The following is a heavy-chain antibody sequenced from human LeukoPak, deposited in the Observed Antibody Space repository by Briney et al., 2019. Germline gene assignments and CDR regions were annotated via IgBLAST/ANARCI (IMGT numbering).Heavy chain of an antibody. J-gene: IGHJ4*02. D-gene: IGHD3-22*01. V-gene: IGHV3-23*01. CDR1: GFTFSSYA. CDR3: AKGPLPYYYDSSGVDY. Sequence: PGGSLRLSCAASGFTFSSYAMSWVREAPGKGLEWVSGVTGSGGTTYYADSVKGRFTISRDNSKNTLYLQMNSLRAEDTAVYYCAKGPLPYYYDSSGVDYWGQGTLVTVSS. CDR2: VTGSGGTT.